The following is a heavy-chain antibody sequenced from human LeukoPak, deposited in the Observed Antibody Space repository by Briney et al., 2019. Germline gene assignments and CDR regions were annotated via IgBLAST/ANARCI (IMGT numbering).Heavy chain of an antibody. D-gene: IGHD2-8*01. CDR2: VADSGQTT. CDR1: GFTFTRYA. Sequence: PGGSLRLSCAASGFTFTRYAMSWVRQAPGKGLEWVSSVADSGQTTSYADSVKGQFTISRDNSKNTLYLQMKSLRAEDTAVYFCATLMGGEYPRGDLDYWGQGTLVTVSS. CDR3: ATLMGGEYPRGDLDY. V-gene: IGHV3-23*01. J-gene: IGHJ4*02.